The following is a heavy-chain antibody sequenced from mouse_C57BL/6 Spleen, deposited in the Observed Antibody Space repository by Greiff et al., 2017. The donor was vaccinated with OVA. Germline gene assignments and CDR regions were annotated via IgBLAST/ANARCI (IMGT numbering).Heavy chain of an antibody. CDR1: GFSLTSYA. Sequence: VKLMESGPGLVAPSQSLSITCTVSGFSLTSYAISWVRQPPGKGLEWLGVIWTGGGTNYNSALKSRLSISKDNSKSQVFLKMNSLQTDDTARYYCASITTDDYYAMDYWGQGTSVTVSS. CDR3: ASITTDDYYAMDY. CDR2: IWTGGGT. V-gene: IGHV2-9-1*01. D-gene: IGHD1-1*01. J-gene: IGHJ4*01.